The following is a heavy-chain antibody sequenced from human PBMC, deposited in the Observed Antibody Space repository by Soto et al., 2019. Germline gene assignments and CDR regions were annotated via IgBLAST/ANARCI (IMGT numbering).Heavy chain of an antibody. D-gene: IGHD2-2*01. CDR1: GFTFSSYG. J-gene: IGHJ6*03. V-gene: IGHV3-30*18. Sequence: QVQLVESGGGVVQPGRSLRLSCAASGFTFSSYGMHWVRQAPGKGLEWVAVISYDGSNKYYADSVKGRFTISRDNSKNTLYLQMNSLRAEDTAVYYCAKGSRDCCSTSCSTYYYYYYMDVWGKGTTVTVSS. CDR2: ISYDGSNK. CDR3: AKGSRDCCSTSCSTYYYYYYMDV.